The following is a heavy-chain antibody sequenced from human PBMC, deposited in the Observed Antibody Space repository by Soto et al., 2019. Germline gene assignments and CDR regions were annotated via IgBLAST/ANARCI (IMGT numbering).Heavy chain of an antibody. V-gene: IGHV1-18*04. J-gene: IGHJ4*02. CDR2: ISAYNGNT. D-gene: IGHD6-13*01. CDR1: GYTFTSYG. Sequence: QVRLVQSGAEVKKPGASVKVSCKASGYTFTSYGISWVRQAPGQGLEWMGWISAYNGNTNYAQKLQGRVTMTTDTSTRTAYIELRSLGSDDTAVYYCARDILPYSSCSASDYWGQGTLVTVSS. CDR3: ARDILPYSSCSASDY.